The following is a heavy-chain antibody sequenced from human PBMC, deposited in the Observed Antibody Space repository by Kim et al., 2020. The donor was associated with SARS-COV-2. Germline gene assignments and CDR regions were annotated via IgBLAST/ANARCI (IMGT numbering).Heavy chain of an antibody. D-gene: IGHD3-10*02. CDR1: GFTFSSYG. Sequence: GGSLRLSCAASGFTFSSYGMHWVRQAPGKGLEWVAVIWYDGSNKYYADSVKGRFTISRDNSKNTLYLQMNSLRAEDTAVYYCASFGARLGGKAPHYVFDYWGQGTLVTVSS. V-gene: IGHV3-33*08. CDR2: IWYDGSNK. J-gene: IGHJ4*02. CDR3: ASFGARLGGKAPHYVFDY.